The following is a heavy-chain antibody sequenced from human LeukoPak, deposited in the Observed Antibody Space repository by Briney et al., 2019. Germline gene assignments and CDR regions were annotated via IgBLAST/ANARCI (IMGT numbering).Heavy chain of an antibody. CDR3: ARPRQWLVRAPDAFDI. CDR2: TNHSGSN. J-gene: IGHJ3*02. V-gene: IGHV4-34*01. D-gene: IGHD6-19*01. CDR1: GGSFSGYY. Sequence: SETLSLTCGVYGGSFSGYYWSWIRQPPRKGLEWIGETNHSGSNNYNLSLNSRVTISVDTSKNQFSLKLSSVTAADTAVYYCARPRQWLVRAPDAFDIWGQGTMVTVSS.